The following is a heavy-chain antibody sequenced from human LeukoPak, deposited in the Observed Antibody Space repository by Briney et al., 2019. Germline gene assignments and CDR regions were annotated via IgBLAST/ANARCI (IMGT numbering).Heavy chain of an antibody. Sequence: GGSLRLSCAASGFTFSDYYMSWIRQAPGKGLEWVSYISSSGSTIYYADSVKGRFTISRDNAKNSLYLQMNSLRAEDTAVYYCAKRLSYYYDSSGEYDYWGQGTLVTVSS. CDR2: ISSSGSTI. J-gene: IGHJ4*02. CDR3: AKRLSYYYDSSGEYDY. CDR1: GFTFSDYY. V-gene: IGHV3-11*01. D-gene: IGHD3-22*01.